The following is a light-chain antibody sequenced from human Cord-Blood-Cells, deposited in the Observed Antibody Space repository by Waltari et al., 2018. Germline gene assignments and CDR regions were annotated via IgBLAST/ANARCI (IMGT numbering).Light chain of an antibody. V-gene: IGLV2-14*03. CDR1: SIDVGGSHY. Sequence: QSALTQPASVYGPPRQTITISRSGTSIDVGGSHYVPWYQHHPRKSPKLIIFDVSNLPSGVSNRFSGSKSGNSASLTISGLQAEDEADYYCSSYTRSRTLVFGGGTKLTVL. CDR2: DVS. CDR3: SSYTRSRTLV. J-gene: IGLJ3*02.